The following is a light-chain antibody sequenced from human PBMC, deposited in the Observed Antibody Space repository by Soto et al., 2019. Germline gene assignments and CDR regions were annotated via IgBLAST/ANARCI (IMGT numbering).Light chain of an antibody. CDR2: DAF. J-gene: IGKJ3*01. V-gene: IGKV3-11*01. CDR3: QQSSNWPLT. CDR1: QSVTSY. Sequence: EVVLTQSPATLSLSPGERATLSCRASQSVTSYLAWYQQKPGQAPRHLIYDAFNRATGIPARFSGSGSGTDFTLTISSLEPEDFAVYYCQQSSNWPLTFGPGTKVDIK.